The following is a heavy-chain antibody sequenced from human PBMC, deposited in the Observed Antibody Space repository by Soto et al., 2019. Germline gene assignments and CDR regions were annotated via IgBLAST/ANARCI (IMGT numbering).Heavy chain of an antibody. J-gene: IGHJ4*02. V-gene: IGHV2-5*01. Sequence: XGPTLVNPTQTLTLTGTFSGFSLSTTGVGVSWIRQPPGKALEWLALIYWHDDKRYSPSLKSRLTITKDTSKNQVVLTMTNMDPVDTATYYCAHRGGATVGLYYFDYWGQGALVTVSS. CDR1: GFSLSTTGVG. D-gene: IGHD3-16*01. CDR3: AHRGGATVGLYYFDY. CDR2: IYWHDDK.